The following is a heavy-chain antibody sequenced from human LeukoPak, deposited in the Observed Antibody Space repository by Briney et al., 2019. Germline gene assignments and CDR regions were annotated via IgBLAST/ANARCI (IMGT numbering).Heavy chain of an antibody. CDR1: GGSISSGGYY. J-gene: IGHJ5*02. V-gene: IGHV4-31*03. CDR2: IYYSGST. D-gene: IGHD3-10*01. Sequence: SQTLSLTCTVSGGSISSGGYYWSWIRQHPGKGLEWIGYIYYSGSTYYNPSLKSRVTISVDTSKNQFSLKLSSVTAADTAVYYCARTMVRGENWFDPWGPGTLVTVSS. CDR3: ARTMVRGENWFDP.